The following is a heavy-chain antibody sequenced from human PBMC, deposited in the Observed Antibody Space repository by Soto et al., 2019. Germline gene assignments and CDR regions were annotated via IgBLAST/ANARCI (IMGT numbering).Heavy chain of an antibody. CDR2: IYYSGST. CDR1: GGSISSYY. J-gene: IGHJ4*02. V-gene: IGHV4-59*01. Sequence: PSETLSLTCTVSGGSISSYYWSWIRQPPGKGLEWIGYIYYSGSTNYNPSLKSRVTISVDTSKNQFSLKLSSVTAADTAVYYCARGTGLTIFGVVTPDYWGQGTLVTVSS. CDR3: ARGTGLTIFGVVTPDY. D-gene: IGHD3-3*01.